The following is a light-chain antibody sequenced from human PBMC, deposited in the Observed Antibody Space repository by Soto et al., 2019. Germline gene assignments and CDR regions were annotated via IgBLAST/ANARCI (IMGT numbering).Light chain of an antibody. CDR3: QRYKNWPL. V-gene: IGKV3-15*01. CDR2: GAS. Sequence: MMMTEYPATLSLSHGERVTLSCRTSHSVNSHVAWYQQKPGQAPRLLLYGASTRATGIPVRFSGSGFGTELTLTISSLQSEDFAVYYCQRYKNWPLFGQGTRLEIK. CDR1: HSVNSH. J-gene: IGKJ5*01.